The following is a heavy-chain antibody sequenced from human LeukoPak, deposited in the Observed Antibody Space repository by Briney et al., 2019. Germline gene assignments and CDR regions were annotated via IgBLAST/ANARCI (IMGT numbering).Heavy chain of an antibody. CDR1: GYSFTSYW. J-gene: IGHJ4*02. CDR3: ASTEQWLAPLDY. CDR2: IDPSDSYT. D-gene: IGHD6-19*01. V-gene: IGHV5-10-1*01. Sequence: GESLKISCKGSGYSFTSYWISWVRQMPGKGLEWMGRIDPSDSYTNYSPSFQGHVTISADKSISTACLQWSSLKASDTAMYYCASTEQWLAPLDYWGQGTLVTVSS.